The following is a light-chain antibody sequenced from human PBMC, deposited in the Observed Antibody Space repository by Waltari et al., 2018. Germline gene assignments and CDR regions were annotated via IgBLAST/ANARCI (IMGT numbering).Light chain of an antibody. J-gene: IGLJ2*01. V-gene: IGLV2-11*01. Sequence: QSALTQPRSVSGSPGQSVTLSCTGTSSDLGAYNYVSWYQQHPGKVPKLIIFDVTKRPSGVPDRFSGSKAGNTASLTISGLQAGDEAVYFCCSYAGKYTSVFGAGTKVTVL. CDR3: CSYAGKYTSV. CDR1: SSDLGAYNY. CDR2: DVT.